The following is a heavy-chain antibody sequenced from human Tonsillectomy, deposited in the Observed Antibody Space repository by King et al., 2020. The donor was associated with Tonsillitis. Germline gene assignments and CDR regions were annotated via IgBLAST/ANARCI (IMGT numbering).Heavy chain of an antibody. CDR2: IYHSGST. Sequence: QLQESGPGLVKPSETLSLTCTVSGYSISSGYYWGWIRQPPGKGLEWIGSIYHSGSTYYNPSLKSRVTISVDTSKNQFSLKLSSVTAADTAVYYCARGRGYSSSWKWFDPWGQGTLVTVSS. D-gene: IGHD6-13*01. J-gene: IGHJ5*02. CDR1: GYSISSGYY. V-gene: IGHV4-38-2*02. CDR3: ARGRGYSSSWKWFDP.